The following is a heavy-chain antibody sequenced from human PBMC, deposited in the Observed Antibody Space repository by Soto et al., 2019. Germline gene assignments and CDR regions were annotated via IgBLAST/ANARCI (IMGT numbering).Heavy chain of an antibody. CDR1: GGSFSGYY. V-gene: IGHV4-34*01. D-gene: IGHD3-10*01. CDR2: INHSGST. Sequence: QVQLQQWGAGLLKPSETLSLTCAVYGGSFSGYYWSWIRQPPGKGLEWIGEINHSGSTNYNPSLKSRVTISVDTSKNQFSLKLSSVTAADTAVYYCARETIIPMVRGVKSSCWFDPWGQGTLVTVSS. CDR3: ARETIIPMVRGVKSSCWFDP. J-gene: IGHJ5*02.